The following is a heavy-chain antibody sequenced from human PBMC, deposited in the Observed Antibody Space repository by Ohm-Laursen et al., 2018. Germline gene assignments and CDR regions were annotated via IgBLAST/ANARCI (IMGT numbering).Heavy chain of an antibody. Sequence: PSQTLSLTCAVSGYSIRSGYFWGWIRQPPGKGLEWIGSIYHSGSTYSNPSLKSRVTISVDTSKNQFSLKLSSVTAADTAVYYCARQPPYEAQFDYWGQGTLVTVSS. CDR1: GYSIRSGYF. CDR3: ARQPPYEAQFDY. V-gene: IGHV4-38-2*01. J-gene: IGHJ4*02. D-gene: IGHD3-3*01. CDR2: IYHSGST.